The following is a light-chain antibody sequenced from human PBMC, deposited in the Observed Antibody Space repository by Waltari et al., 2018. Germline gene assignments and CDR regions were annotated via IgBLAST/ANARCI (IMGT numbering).Light chain of an antibody. CDR3: QQRSSWPWT. V-gene: IGKV3-11*01. J-gene: IGKJ1*01. CDR2: DAS. CDR1: QSVTRF. Sequence: IVLTQSPATLSLSPGERATLACRASQSVTRFLAWYQQKPGQAPRLLIYDASHRATGVPARFSGSGSGTEFTLTISSLEPEDFAVYYCQQRSSWPWTFGQGAKVEVK.